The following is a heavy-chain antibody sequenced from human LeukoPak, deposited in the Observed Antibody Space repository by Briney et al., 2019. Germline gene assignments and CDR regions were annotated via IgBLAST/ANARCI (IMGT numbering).Heavy chain of an antibody. J-gene: IGHJ4*02. CDR3: ARDYYDYVWGSYRYLTL. CDR1: GGSFSGYY. Sequence: PSETLSLTCAVYGGSFSGYYWSWIRQPPGKGLEWIGEINHSGSTNYNPSLKSRVTISVDTSKNQFSLKLSSVTAADTAVYYCARDYYDYVWGSYRYLTLWGQGTLVTVSS. CDR2: INHSGST. V-gene: IGHV4-34*01. D-gene: IGHD3-16*02.